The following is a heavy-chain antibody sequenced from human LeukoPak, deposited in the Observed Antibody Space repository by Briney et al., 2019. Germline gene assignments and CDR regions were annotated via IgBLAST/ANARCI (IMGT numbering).Heavy chain of an antibody. CDR2: IGTSGGST. CDR3: AKRRYGSGSYYYYYYGMDV. CDR1: GFTFRNAW. Sequence: GGSLRLSCAASGFTFRNAWMNWVRQAPGKGLEWVSSIGTSGGSTYYADSVKGRFTISRDNSKNTLYLQMNSLRAEDTAVYYCAKRRYGSGSYYYYYYGMDVWGQGTTVTVSS. V-gene: IGHV3-23*01. J-gene: IGHJ6*02. D-gene: IGHD3-10*01.